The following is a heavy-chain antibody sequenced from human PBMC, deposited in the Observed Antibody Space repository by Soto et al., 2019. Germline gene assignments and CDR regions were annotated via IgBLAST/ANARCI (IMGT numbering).Heavy chain of an antibody. CDR2: INWIGGST. V-gene: IGHV3-20*04. J-gene: IGHJ4*02. CDR3: ARHGGTPDLYFDY. CDR1: GFIFGAHA. Sequence: LRLSCAASGFIFGAHAMSWARQAPGKGLEWVSAINWIGGSTNYADSMKGRFTISRDDAKNSLYLQMSSLRAEDTALYYCARHGGTPDLYFDYWGQGTPVTVSS. D-gene: IGHD3-16*01.